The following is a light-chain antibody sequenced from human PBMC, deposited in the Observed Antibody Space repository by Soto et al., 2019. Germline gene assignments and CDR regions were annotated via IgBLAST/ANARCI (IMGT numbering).Light chain of an antibody. J-gene: IGKJ3*01. V-gene: IGKV3-20*01. CDR3: QQFGSSPGFS. CDR1: QSINNRY. Sequence: EIVLTQSPGTLSLSPGERTTLSCRASQSINNRYLAWYQQKHGQAPRLLIYAASSRATGIPDRFSGSVSGTDFTLTISRLEPEDFAVYYCQQFGSSPGFSFGPGTKVAIK. CDR2: AAS.